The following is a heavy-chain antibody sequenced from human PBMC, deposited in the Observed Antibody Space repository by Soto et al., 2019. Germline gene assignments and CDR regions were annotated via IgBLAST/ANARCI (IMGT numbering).Heavy chain of an antibody. D-gene: IGHD4-17*01. J-gene: IGHJ6*02. V-gene: IGHV3-30*03. Sequence: GGSLRLSCAASGFTFSSYGMHWVRQAPGKGLEWVAVISYDGSNKYYADSVKGRFTISRDNSKNTLYLQMNSLRAEDTAVYYCARDGPLFLRSYLRYYYGMDVWGQGTTVTVSS. CDR2: ISYDGSNK. CDR3: ARDGPLFLRSYLRYYYGMDV. CDR1: GFTFSSYG.